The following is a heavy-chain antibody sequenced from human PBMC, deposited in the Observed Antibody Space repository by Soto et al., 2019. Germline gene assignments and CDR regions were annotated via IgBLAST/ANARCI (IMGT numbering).Heavy chain of an antibody. V-gene: IGHV1-69*02. CDR1: GGTFSSYT. Sequence: QVQLVQSGAEVKKPGSSVKVSCKASGGTFSSYTISWVRQAPGQGLEWMGRIIPILGIANYAQKFQGRVTITADKSTSTAYRALRSLRSEDTAVYYCASRYDSSDYWGQGTLVTVSS. J-gene: IGHJ4*02. CDR2: IIPILGIA. D-gene: IGHD3-22*01. CDR3: ASRYDSSDY.